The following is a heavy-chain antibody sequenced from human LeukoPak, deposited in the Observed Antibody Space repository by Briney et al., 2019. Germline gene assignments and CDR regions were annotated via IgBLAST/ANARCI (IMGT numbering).Heavy chain of an antibody. CDR2: ISAYNGNT. V-gene: IGHV1-18*01. D-gene: IGHD6-13*01. CDR1: GYTFTSYG. J-gene: IGHJ5*02. CDR3: ARGVAAAGIFLGTTRSHNWFDP. Sequence: GASVKVSCKASGYTFTSYGISWVRQAPGQGLEWMGWISAYNGNTNYAQKLQGRVTMTTDTSTSTAYMELRSLRSDDTAVYYCARGVAAAGIFLGTTRSHNWFDPWGQGTLVTVSS.